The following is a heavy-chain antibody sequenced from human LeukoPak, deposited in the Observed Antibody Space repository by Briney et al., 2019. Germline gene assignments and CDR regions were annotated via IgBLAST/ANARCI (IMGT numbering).Heavy chain of an antibody. CDR2: ISPNSGGT. Sequence: ASVKVSCKVSGYTFTGYYIHWVRLAPGQGLEWMGWISPNSGGTNYAQKFQGRVTMTRDTSISTAYMELSRLRSDDTAVYCCARGAWDILTGYYPSDYWGQGTLVTVSS. D-gene: IGHD3-9*01. CDR3: ARGAWDILTGYYPSDY. CDR1: GYTFTGYY. J-gene: IGHJ4*02. V-gene: IGHV1-2*02.